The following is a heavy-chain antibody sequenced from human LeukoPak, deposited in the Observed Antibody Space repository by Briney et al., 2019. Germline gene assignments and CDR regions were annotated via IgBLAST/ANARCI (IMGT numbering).Heavy chain of an antibody. D-gene: IGHD1-7*01. V-gene: IGHV3-21*01. CDR1: GFTFSSYS. CDR3: ARVVKLELMGIDYYYYYMDV. J-gene: IGHJ6*03. CDR2: ISSSSSYI. Sequence: NSGGSLRLSCAASGFTFSSYSMNWVRQAPGKGLEWVSSISSSSSYIYYADSVKGRFTISRDNAKNSLYLQMNSLRAEDTAVYYCARVVKLELMGIDYYYYYMDVWGKGTTVTVSS.